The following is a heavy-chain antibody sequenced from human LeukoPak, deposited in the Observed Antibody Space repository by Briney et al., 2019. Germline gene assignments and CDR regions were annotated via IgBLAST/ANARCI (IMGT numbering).Heavy chain of an antibody. CDR3: ARDRPYDSSEDALDI. J-gene: IGHJ3*02. CDR2: INTDGSST. V-gene: IGHV3-74*01. D-gene: IGHD3-22*01. Sequence: PGGSLRLSCAASGFTFSSYWMHWVRQAPGKGLVWVSRINTDGSSTSYADSVKGRFTISRDNAKNTLYLQMNSLRAEDTAVYYCARDRPYDSSEDALDIWGQGTMVTVSS. CDR1: GFTFSSYW.